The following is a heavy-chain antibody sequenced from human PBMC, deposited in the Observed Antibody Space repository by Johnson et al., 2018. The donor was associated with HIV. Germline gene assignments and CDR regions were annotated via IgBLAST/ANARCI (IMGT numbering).Heavy chain of an antibody. CDR2: IKSKTDGGTK. D-gene: IGHD3-3*01. J-gene: IGHJ3*02. CDR1: GLTFSNAW. V-gene: IGHV3-15*01. CDR3: ATLITIFGVVTLDGFEI. Sequence: VQLVESGGGLVKPGGSLRLSCAASGLTFSNAWMNWVRQAPGKGLEWVGRIKSKTDGGTKDYAAPVKGRFTISRDDSKNTLYLQMHSLKTEDTAVYYCATLITIFGVVTLDGFEIWGQGTMVTVSS.